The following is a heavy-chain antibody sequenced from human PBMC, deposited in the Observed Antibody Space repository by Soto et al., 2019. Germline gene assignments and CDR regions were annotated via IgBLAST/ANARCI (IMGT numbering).Heavy chain of an antibody. V-gene: IGHV4-61*01. CDR3: AKVGWGGDS. CDR2: KPYTGSP. J-gene: IGHJ4*02. Sequence: SETLSLTSSVSGDSVSRGSYHWSWIRQPPGKGLGWIGFKPYTGSPDYNPSLKSRVVISIDRSKNQFSLKLSSVTATDTAVYFCAKVGWGGDSWGQGTLVTVSS. CDR1: GDSVSRGSYH. D-gene: IGHD7-27*01.